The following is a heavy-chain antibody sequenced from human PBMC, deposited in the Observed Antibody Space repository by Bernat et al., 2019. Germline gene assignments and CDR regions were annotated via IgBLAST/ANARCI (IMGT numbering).Heavy chain of an antibody. Sequence: QVQLVQSGAEVKKPGASVKVSCKASGYTFTSYGISWVRQAPGQGLEWMGWISAYHGNTNYAQKLQGSVTMTTDTSTSTAYMELRSLRADDTAVYYCARERGIAAAGLSFDPWGQGTLVTVSS. J-gene: IGHJ5*02. CDR2: ISAYHGNT. V-gene: IGHV1-18*01. CDR3: ARERGIAAAGLSFDP. CDR1: GYTFTSYG. D-gene: IGHD6-13*01.